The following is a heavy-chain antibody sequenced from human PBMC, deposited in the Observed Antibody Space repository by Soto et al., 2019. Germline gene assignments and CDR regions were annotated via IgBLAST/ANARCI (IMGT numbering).Heavy chain of an antibody. V-gene: IGHV4-30-4*01. Sequence: QVQLQESGPGLVKPSQTLSLTCTVSGGSISSGDYYWSWIRQPPGKGLEWIGSIYYSGSTYYNPSLKSRVTISLDTSKTQFSLKLSPVTAADTAVYYCARAEPYDYGVPSFDYWGQGTLVTVSS. CDR3: ARAEPYDYGVPSFDY. J-gene: IGHJ4*02. CDR2: IYYSGST. D-gene: IGHD4-17*01. CDR1: GGSISSGDYY.